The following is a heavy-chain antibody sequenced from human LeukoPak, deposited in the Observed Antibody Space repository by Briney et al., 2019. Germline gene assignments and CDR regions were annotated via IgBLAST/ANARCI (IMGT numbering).Heavy chain of an antibody. J-gene: IGHJ3*02. V-gene: IGHV4-30-2*01. CDR2: IYHSGST. Sequence: SETLSLTCAVSGGSISSGGYSWNWIRQPPGKGLEWIGYIYHSGSTYYNPSLKSRVTISVDRSKNQFSLKLSSVTAADTAEYHCARGWGYYDSSGPTGAFDIWGQGTMVTVSS. CDR3: ARGWGYYDSSGPTGAFDI. D-gene: IGHD3-22*01. CDR1: GGSISSGGYS.